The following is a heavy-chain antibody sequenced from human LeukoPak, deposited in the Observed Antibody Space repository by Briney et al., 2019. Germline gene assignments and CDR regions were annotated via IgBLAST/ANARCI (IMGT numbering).Heavy chain of an antibody. CDR1: GFTFSSYE. CDR2: ISSSGSTI. V-gene: IGHV3-48*03. CDR3: AKYRLIWLPAPVFDN. D-gene: IGHD5-24*01. J-gene: IGHJ4*02. Sequence: PGGSLRLSCAASGFTFSSYEMNWVRQAPGKGLEWVSCISSSGSTIYYADSVKGRFTISRDNAKNSLYLQMNSLRAEDTAVYYCAKYRLIWLPAPVFDNWGQGTLVTVSS.